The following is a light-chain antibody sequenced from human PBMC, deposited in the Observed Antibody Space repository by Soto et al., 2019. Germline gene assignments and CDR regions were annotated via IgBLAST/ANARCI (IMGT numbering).Light chain of an antibody. CDR1: SSDVGGYNY. J-gene: IGLJ1*01. CDR2: DVS. Sequence: QSALTQPASVSGSPGQSITISCTGTSSDVGGYNYVSWYQQHPGKAPKLMIYDVSNRPSGVSNRFSGSKSGNTASLTISGLQAEDEADYYCGSYTSSSTPYVFGSATKVTVL. V-gene: IGLV2-14*03. CDR3: GSYTSSSTPYV.